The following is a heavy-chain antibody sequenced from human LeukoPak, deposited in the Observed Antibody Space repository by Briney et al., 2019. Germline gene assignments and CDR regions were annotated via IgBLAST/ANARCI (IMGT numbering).Heavy chain of an antibody. CDR2: IYYSGST. J-gene: IGHJ4*02. CDR3: ARSFYGDYTLDY. CDR1: GGSISSYY. Sequence: PSETLSLTCTVSGGSISSYYWSWIRQPPGKGLEWIGYIYYSGSTNYNPSLKSRVTISVDTSKNQFSLKLSSVTAADTAVYYCARSFYGDYTLDYWGQGTLVTVSS. D-gene: IGHD4-17*01. V-gene: IGHV4-59*01.